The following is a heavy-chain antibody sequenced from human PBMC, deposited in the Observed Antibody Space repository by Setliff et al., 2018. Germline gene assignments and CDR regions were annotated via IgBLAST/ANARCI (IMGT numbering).Heavy chain of an antibody. CDR2: ISATSNTI. D-gene: IGHD6-6*01. V-gene: IGHV3-48*01. CDR3: ATYKRSSSFEY. CDR1: GFAFGGYG. Sequence: GGSLRLSCATSGFAFGGYGMHWVRQAPGKGLEWVSYISATSNTIYYADSVKGRFTISRDSAKNSLYLQMNSLRPEDTAVYYCATYKRSSSFEYWGQGSLVTVSS. J-gene: IGHJ4*02.